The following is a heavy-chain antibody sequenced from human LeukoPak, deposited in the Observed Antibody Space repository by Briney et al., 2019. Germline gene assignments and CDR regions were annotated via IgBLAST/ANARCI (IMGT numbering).Heavy chain of an antibody. D-gene: IGHD2-8*02. CDR1: GFTFSDHF. V-gene: IGHV3-72*01. J-gene: IGHJ3*02. CDR2: SRNKADSYAT. Sequence: GGSLRLSCAASGFTFSDHFMDWVRQAPGKGLEWVGRSRNKADSYATEYAASVKGRFTISRDESKNPLYLQMNSLTTEDTAVYHCARKVIGSTTSGGLDIWGQGTMVTVSS. CDR3: ARKVIGSTTSGGLDI.